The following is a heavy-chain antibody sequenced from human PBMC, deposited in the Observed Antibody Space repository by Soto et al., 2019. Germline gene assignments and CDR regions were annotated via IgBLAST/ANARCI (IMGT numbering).Heavy chain of an antibody. D-gene: IGHD4-4*01. CDR2: ISGSGGST. J-gene: IGHJ4*02. CDR1: GFTFSSYA. V-gene: IGHV3-23*01. Sequence: EVQLLESGGGLVQPGGSLRLSCAASGFTFSSYAMSWVRQAPGKGLEWVSAISGSGGSTYYADSVKGRFTISRDNSKNTLYLQMNSLRAEDTAVYYCAKDPGTWRPSNPPYYFDYWGQGTLVTVSS. CDR3: AKDPGTWRPSNPPYYFDY.